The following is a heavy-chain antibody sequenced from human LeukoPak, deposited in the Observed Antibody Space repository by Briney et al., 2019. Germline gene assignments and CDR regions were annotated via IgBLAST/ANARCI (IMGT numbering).Heavy chain of an antibody. V-gene: IGHV3-23*01. J-gene: IGHJ3*02. CDR3: AKDRRFGFGVVIFGRRAFDI. D-gene: IGHD3-3*01. CDR1: GFTFSSYA. CDR2: ISGSGGST. Sequence: GGSLRLSCAASGFTFSSYAISWVRQAPGKGLEWVSAISGSGGSTYYADSVKGRFTISRDNSKNTLYLQMNSLRAEDTAVYYCAKDRRFGFGVVIFGRRAFDIWGQGTMVTVSS.